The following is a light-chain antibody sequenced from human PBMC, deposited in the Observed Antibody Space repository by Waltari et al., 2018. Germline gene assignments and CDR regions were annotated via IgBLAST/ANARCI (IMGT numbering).Light chain of an antibody. V-gene: IGLV1-44*01. J-gene: IGLJ2*01. CDR1: NSNIGRNA. Sequence: QSVLPQPPSASGTPGQAVTISCSGSNSNIGRNADNWYQNFPGAAPTLLSYHSGLRPSGVHGRFSASKSGTAAALAISGLQSEDEADYYCAAWDDSVSGPYVVFGGGTKLTVL. CDR3: AAWDDSVSGPYVV. CDR2: HSG.